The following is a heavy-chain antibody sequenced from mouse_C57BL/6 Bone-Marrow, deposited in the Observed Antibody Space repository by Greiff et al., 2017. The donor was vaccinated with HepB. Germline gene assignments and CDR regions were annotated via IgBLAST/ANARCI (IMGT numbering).Heavy chain of an antibody. V-gene: IGHV6-3*01. D-gene: IGHD1-2*01. CDR1: GFTFSNYW. J-gene: IGHJ4*01. CDR2: IRLKSDNYAT. CDR3: TGEMCHYYYAMDY. Sequence: EVQLQQSGGGLVQPGGSMKLSCVASGFTFSNYWMNWVRQSPEKGLEWVAQIRLKSDNYATHYAESVKGRFTISRDDSKSSVYLQMNNLRAEDTGIYYCTGEMCHYYYAMDYWGQGTSVTVSS.